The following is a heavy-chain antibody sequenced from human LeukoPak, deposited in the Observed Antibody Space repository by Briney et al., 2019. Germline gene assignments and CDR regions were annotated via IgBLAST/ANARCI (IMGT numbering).Heavy chain of an antibody. CDR1: GFTFSSYI. D-gene: IGHD3-16*01. J-gene: IGHJ3*02. CDR2: ISSSSSTI. Sequence: GGSLRLSCTASGFTFSSYIMNWVRQAPGKGLKWVSYISSSSSTIYYADSVEGRFTISRDNAKNSLYLQMNSLRAEDTAVYYCARPNYAYVWGTYDDAFAIWGQGTMVTVSS. CDR3: ARPNYAYVWGTYDDAFAI. V-gene: IGHV3-48*01.